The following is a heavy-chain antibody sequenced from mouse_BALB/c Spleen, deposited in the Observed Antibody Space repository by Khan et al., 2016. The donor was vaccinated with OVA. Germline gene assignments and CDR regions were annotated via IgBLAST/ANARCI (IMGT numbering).Heavy chain of an antibody. J-gene: IGHJ2*01. CDR2: ISYSGVT. CDR1: GYSITSGYA. Sequence: VQLKQSGPGLVKPSQSLSLTCTVTGYSITSGYAWNWIRKFPGNKLEWMGYISYSGVTSYTPSLKSRFSITRDTSKNPFFLQLNSVTTEDTSTYYCARGNYYGYYFDYWGQGTTLTVSS. D-gene: IGHD1-1*01. V-gene: IGHV3-2*02. CDR3: ARGNYYGYYFDY.